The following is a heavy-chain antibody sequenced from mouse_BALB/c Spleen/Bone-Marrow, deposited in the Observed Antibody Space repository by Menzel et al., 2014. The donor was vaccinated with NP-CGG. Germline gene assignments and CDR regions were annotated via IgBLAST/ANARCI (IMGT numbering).Heavy chain of an antibody. J-gene: IGHJ3*01. Sequence: VQLKEPGPELVKPGASVKISCKTSGCTFTDYTIHWVKQSPGKSLEWIGNINPNIGGTTYNQKFKGKATLTLDKSSRTAYMELRSLTSEDSAVYYCARGRFAYWGQGTLVTVSA. CDR1: GCTFTDYT. CDR2: INPNIGGT. V-gene: IGHV1-22*01. CDR3: ARGRFAY.